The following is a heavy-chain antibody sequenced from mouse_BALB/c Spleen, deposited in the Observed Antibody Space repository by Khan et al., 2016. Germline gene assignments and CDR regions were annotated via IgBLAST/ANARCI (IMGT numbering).Heavy chain of an antibody. J-gene: IGHJ2*01. D-gene: IGHD1-3*01. Sequence: QIQLVQSGPELKKPGETVKISCKASGYTFTNYGMNWVKQAPGKGLKWMGWINTYTGEPTYTDDFKGRFAFSLETSASTAYLQIINLKNEDTATYFCARSGDNYDFDYWGQGTPLTVSS. CDR2: INTYTGEP. CDR1: GYTFTNYG. V-gene: IGHV9-3-1*01. CDR3: ARSGDNYDFDY.